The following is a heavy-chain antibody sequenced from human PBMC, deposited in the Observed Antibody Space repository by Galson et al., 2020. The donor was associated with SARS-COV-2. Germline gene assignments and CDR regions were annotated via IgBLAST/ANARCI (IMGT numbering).Heavy chain of an antibody. V-gene: IGHV3-7*01. J-gene: IGHJ6*02. CDR1: GLTFSSYW. CDR2: IKQDGSEK. Sequence: GGSMRLSCAASGLTFSSYWMSWVRQAPGKWLEWVANIKQDGSEKYYVDSVKGRFTISRDNAKNSLYLQMNSLRAGDTAVYYCARYTYSSGDYYYYGMDVWGQGTTVTVSS. CDR3: ARYTYSSGDYYYYGMDV. D-gene: IGHD6-19*01.